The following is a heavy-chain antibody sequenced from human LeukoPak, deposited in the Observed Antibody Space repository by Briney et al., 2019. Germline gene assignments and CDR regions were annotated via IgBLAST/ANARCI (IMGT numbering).Heavy chain of an antibody. CDR3: ARVRGITMVRGVSNWFDP. D-gene: IGHD3-10*01. CDR1: GGTFSSYA. V-gene: IGHV1-69*05. J-gene: IGHJ5*02. CDR2: IIPIFGTA. Sequence: GSSVKVSCKASGGTFSSYAISWVRQAPGQGLEWMGGIIPIFGTANYAQKFQGRVTITTDESTSTAYMELSSLRSEDTAVYYCARVRGITMVRGVSNWFDPRGQGTLVTVSS.